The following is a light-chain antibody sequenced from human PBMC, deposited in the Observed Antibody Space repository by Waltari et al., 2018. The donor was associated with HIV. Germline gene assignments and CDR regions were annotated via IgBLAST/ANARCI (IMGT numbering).Light chain of an antibody. V-gene: IGLV10-54*04. CDR2: GDN. CDR3: APWDISLSAWV. J-gene: IGLJ3*02. CDR1: RNYFSHQ. Sequence: QAGLAPPPSVSNGMGQTATLTYTGLRNYFSHQQQPCLQQHQAHPPKLLSYGDNKQRAGISERFPASRAGNTAPRTITGVQPEDGADDFGAPWDISLSAWVFGGGTTLTVL.